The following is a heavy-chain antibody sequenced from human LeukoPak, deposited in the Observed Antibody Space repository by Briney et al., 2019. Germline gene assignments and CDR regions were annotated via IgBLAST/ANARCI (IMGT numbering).Heavy chain of an antibody. V-gene: IGHV3-23*01. J-gene: IGHJ3*02. D-gene: IGHD3-22*01. Sequence: GGSLRLSCAASGFTFSSFAMNWVRQAPGKGLEWVSAITGSGGSTYYADSVKGRFTISRDNSKNTLYLQMNSLRAEDTAVYYCARPDYYDSTDDAFDIWGQGTMVTVSS. CDR3: ARPDYYDSTDDAFDI. CDR1: GFTFSSFA. CDR2: ITGSGGST.